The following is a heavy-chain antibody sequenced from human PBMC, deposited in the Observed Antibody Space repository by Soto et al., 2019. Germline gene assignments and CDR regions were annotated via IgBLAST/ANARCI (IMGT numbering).Heavy chain of an antibody. D-gene: IGHD5-12*01. J-gene: IGHJ6*02. CDR3: ARAIHGYNYRVDF. V-gene: IGHV1-69*13. CDR2: ITPVFETP. CDR1: GGTFTSDA. Sequence: VALVKVSCKVSGGTFTSDAISWVRQAPGQGLEWMGGITPVFETPNYAQKFQGRVTITADESTESTGTAYMELSSLTSDDTAVYYCARAIHGYNYRVDFWGQGTTVTVSS.